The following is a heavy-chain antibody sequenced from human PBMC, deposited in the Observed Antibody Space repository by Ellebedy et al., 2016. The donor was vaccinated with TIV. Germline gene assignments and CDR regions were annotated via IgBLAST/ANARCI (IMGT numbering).Heavy chain of an antibody. D-gene: IGHD2-21*01. V-gene: IGHV3-30*18. Sequence: GESLKISCAASGFTFSNYGMHWVRQAPGKGLEWVAVISYDGTNKYYANSVKGRITISRDNSKNTLYLQMNSLGAEDTAVYYCAKPYCSGGYCYWGYYFDSWGQGSLVTVSS. CDR1: GFTFSNYG. CDR2: ISYDGTNK. J-gene: IGHJ4*02. CDR3: AKPYCSGGYCYWGYYFDS.